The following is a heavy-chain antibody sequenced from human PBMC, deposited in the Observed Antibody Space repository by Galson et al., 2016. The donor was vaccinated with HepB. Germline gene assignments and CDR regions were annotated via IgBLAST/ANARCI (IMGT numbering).Heavy chain of an antibody. CDR3: TAWLSHHFDY. Sequence: SLRLSCAASGFTFRNYALSWVRRAPGKGLEWVSHIKGPTPNTHYADSVRGRFSIYRDNSRDTLYLQMDSLTAEDSAIYYCTAWLSHHFDYWGQGTPVTVSS. D-gene: IGHD6-19*01. J-gene: IGHJ4*02. V-gene: IGHV3-23*01. CDR2: IKGPTPNT. CDR1: GFTFRNYA.